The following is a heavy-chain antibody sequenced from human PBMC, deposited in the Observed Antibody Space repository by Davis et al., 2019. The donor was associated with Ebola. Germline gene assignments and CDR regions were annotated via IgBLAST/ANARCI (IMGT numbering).Heavy chain of an antibody. D-gene: IGHD4-23*01. J-gene: IGHJ5*02. CDR2: INPSGGST. Sequence: ASVKVSCKASGYTFTSYYMHWVRQAPGQGLEWMGIINPSGGSTSYAQKFQGRVTMTRDTSTSTVYMELSSLRSEDTAVYYCARDRQMTTVVTPGGWFDPWGQGTLVTVSS. CDR3: ARDRQMTTVVTPGGWFDP. CDR1: GYTFTSYY. V-gene: IGHV1-46*01.